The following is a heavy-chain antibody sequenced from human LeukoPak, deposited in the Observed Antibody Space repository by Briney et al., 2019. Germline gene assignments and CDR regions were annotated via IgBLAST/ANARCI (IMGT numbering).Heavy chain of an antibody. CDR3: AQIGRGSGYYIDY. V-gene: IGHV3-30*12. CDR2: ISYDGSNK. CDR1: GFAFSSYG. Sequence: PGGSLRLSCAASGFAFSSYGMHWVRQAPGKGLEWVAVISYDGSNKYYAVSVKGRFTISRDNAKNSLYLQMNSLRAEDTAVYYCAQIGRGSGYYIDYWGQGTLVTASS. J-gene: IGHJ4*02. D-gene: IGHD3-22*01.